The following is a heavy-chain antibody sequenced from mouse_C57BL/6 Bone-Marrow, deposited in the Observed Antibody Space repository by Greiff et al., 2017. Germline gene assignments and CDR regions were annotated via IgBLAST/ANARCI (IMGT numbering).Heavy chain of an antibody. D-gene: IGHD2-5*01. V-gene: IGHV1-50*01. J-gene: IGHJ3*01. CDR2: IDPSDSYT. CDR3: ARRGYSNYLFAY. Sequence: QVQLKQPGAELVKPGASVKLSCKASGYTFTSYWMQWVKQRPGQGLEWIGEIDPSDSYTNYNQKFKGKATLTVDTSSSTAYMQLSSLTSEDSAVYYCARRGYSNYLFAYWGQGTLVTVSA. CDR1: GYTFTSYW.